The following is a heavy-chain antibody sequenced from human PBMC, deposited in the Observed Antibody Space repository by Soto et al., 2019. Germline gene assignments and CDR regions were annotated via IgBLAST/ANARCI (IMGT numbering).Heavy chain of an antibody. Sequence: QVQLVESGGGVVQPGRSLRLSCAASGFTFSSFGMHWVRQAPGKGLEWVAVISFDGSNKYYADSVNGRFTISRDNSKNPLSLQMNSLKAEDTAVYYCATDPSKYSNNWPAYYGLDVWGQETTVTVSS. CDR3: ATDPSKYSNNWPAYYGLDV. J-gene: IGHJ6*02. CDR1: GFTFSSFG. D-gene: IGHD1-1*01. V-gene: IGHV3-30*03. CDR2: ISFDGSNK.